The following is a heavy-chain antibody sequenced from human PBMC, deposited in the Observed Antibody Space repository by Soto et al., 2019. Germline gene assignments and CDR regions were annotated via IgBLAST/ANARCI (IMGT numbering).Heavy chain of an antibody. CDR2: IYPGDSDT. V-gene: IGHV5-51*01. CDR3: ALWGIADRTPTLDY. J-gene: IGHJ4*02. Sequence: GESRKISCKGSGGSFTSYLIGWVRQMPGKGLEWMGIIYPGDSDTRYSPSFQGQVTISADKSISTAYLQWSSLKASDTAMYYRALWGIADRTPTLDYWGQGTMVTVSS. CDR1: GGSFTSYL. D-gene: IGHD6-6*01.